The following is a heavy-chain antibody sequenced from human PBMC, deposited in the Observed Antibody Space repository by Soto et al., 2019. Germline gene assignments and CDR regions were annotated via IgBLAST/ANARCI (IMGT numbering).Heavy chain of an antibody. V-gene: IGHV5-51*01. CDR2: IYPGDSDT. Sequence: GESLKISCKGSGYSFTSYWIGWVRQMPGKGLEWMGIIYPGDSDTRYSPSFQGQVTISADKSISTAYLQWSSLKASDTAMYYCASPSPAFWSGYYHDAFDIWGQGTMVTVSS. J-gene: IGHJ3*02. D-gene: IGHD3-3*01. CDR3: ASPSPAFWSGYYHDAFDI. CDR1: GYSFTSYW.